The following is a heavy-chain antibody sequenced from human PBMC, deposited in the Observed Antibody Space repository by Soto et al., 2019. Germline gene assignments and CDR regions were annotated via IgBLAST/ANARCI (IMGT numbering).Heavy chain of an antibody. CDR2: IKQDGSED. D-gene: IGHD1-1*01. CDR3: ARDPGRRIDY. J-gene: IGHJ4*02. Sequence: EVHLVESGGGLVQPGGSLRLSCATSGFTFRSYWMTWVRQAPGKGLEWVASIKQDGSEDHYVDSVKGRFTISRDNAENSLYLQINSLKDDDTAVYYCARDPGRRIDYWGPGTLVTVSS. CDR1: GFTFRSYW. V-gene: IGHV3-7*03.